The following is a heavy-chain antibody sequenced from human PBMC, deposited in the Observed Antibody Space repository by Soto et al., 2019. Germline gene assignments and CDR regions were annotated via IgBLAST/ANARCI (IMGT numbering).Heavy chain of an antibody. J-gene: IGHJ5*02. CDR3: AREIVTAGGNNYFDP. CDR1: GGTVASSHW. V-gene: IGHV4-4*02. D-gene: IGHD2-21*02. CDR2: VYHTGDT. Sequence: QVQLQESGPRLVKPSGSLSLTCGVSGGTVASSHWWSWVRQSPSRGLEWIGNVYHTGDTNFNPSLQGRVTFSVDKSNNQFSLRLTSLPAADTAVYFCAREIVTAGGNNYFDPWGPGTLGTVSS.